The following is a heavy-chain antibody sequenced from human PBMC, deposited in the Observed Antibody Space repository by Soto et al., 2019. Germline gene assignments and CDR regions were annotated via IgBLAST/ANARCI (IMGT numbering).Heavy chain of an antibody. CDR1: GFTFSNYA. CDR2: ISGSGGST. Sequence: EVQLLESGGGLVQPGGSQRLSCAASGFTFSNYAMSWVRQAPGKGLEWVSAISGSGGSTYYADSVKGRFTISRDNSKNTLYLQMNSLRADDTAVYYCAKATATGGGAFDICGQGTMVTVSS. D-gene: IGHD2-8*02. J-gene: IGHJ3*02. CDR3: AKATATGGGAFDI. V-gene: IGHV3-23*01.